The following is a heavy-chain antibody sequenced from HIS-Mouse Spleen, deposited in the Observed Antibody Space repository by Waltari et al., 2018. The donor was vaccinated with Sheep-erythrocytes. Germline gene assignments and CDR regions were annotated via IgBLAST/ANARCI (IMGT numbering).Heavy chain of an antibody. CDR2: IGWNSGSI. CDR3: AKAPGRRRYYFDY. D-gene: IGHD7-27*01. CDR1: GFTFDDYA. V-gene: IGHV3-9*01. Sequence: EVQLVESGGGLVQPGRSLRLSCAASGFTFDDYAMHWVRQAPGKGLGWVSGIGWNSGSIGYADSVKGRFTISRDNAKNSLYLQMNSLRAEDTALYYCAKAPGRRRYYFDYWGQGTLVTVSS. J-gene: IGHJ4*02.